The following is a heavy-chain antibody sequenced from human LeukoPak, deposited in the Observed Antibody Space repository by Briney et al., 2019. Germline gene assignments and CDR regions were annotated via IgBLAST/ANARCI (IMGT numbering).Heavy chain of an antibody. CDR2: INPNSGNT. CDR3: ARFTSRTPYYYYYKDV. J-gene: IGHJ6*03. V-gene: IGHV1-8*01. Sequence: ASVKVSCKASGYTFTSYDINWVRQATGQGLEWMGWINPNSGNTGYAQKFQGRVTMTRNTSISTAYMELSSLRSEDTAVYYCARFTSRTPYYYYYKDVWGEGTTVTVS. CDR1: GYTFTSYD.